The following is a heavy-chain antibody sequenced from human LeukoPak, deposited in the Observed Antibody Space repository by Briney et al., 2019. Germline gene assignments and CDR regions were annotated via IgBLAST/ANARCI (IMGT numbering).Heavy chain of an antibody. CDR3: ARGAYYYDSSGYHDAFDI. CDR1: GYTLTELS. V-gene: IGHV1-8*03. CDR2: MNPNSGNT. D-gene: IGHD3-22*01. Sequence: ASVKVSCKVSGYTLTELSMHWVRQATGQGLEWMGWMNPNSGNTGYAQKFQGRVTITRNTSISTAYMELSSLRSEDTAVYYCARGAYYYDSSGYHDAFDIWGQGTMVTVSS. J-gene: IGHJ3*02.